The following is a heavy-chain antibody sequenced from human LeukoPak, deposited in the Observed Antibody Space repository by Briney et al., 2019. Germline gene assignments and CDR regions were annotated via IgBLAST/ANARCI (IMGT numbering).Heavy chain of an antibody. CDR1: GGSFSGYY. V-gene: IGHV4-34*01. Sequence: SETLSLTCAVYGGSFSGYYWSWIRQPPGKGLEWIGEINHSGSTYYNPSLKSRVTISVDTSKNQFSLKLSSVTAADTAVYYCARVVYDSSTYPKSYFDFWGQGTLVTVSS. D-gene: IGHD3-22*01. J-gene: IGHJ4*02. CDR2: INHSGST. CDR3: ARVVYDSSTYPKSYFDF.